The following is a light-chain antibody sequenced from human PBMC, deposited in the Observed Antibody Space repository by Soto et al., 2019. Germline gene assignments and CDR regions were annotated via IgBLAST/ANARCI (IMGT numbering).Light chain of an antibody. J-gene: IGKJ2*01. CDR3: QQYNTYSLYT. CDR2: DAS. V-gene: IGKV1-5*01. Sequence: DIQMTQSPSSVSASVGDRVTITCRASQGISSWVAWYQQRPGKAPKLLIYDASSLETGVPSRFSGSGSGTEFTLTISSLQPDDFATYYCQQYNTYSLYTFGQGTKLEIK. CDR1: QGISSW.